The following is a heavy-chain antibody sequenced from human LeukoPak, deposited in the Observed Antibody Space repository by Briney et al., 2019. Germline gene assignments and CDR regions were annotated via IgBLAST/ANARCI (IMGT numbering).Heavy chain of an antibody. V-gene: IGHV5-51*01. J-gene: IGHJ4*02. CDR2: IYPGDSDT. D-gene: IGHD6-13*01. CDR3: ARQGSSGNYYFDY. CDR1: GYTFTNYW. Sequence: GESLKISCKGSGYTFTNYWIGWVRQMPGKGLEWMGIIYPGDSDTRYSPSFQGQVTISADKSISTAYLQWSSLKASDTAMYYCARQGSSGNYYFDYWGQGTLVTVSS.